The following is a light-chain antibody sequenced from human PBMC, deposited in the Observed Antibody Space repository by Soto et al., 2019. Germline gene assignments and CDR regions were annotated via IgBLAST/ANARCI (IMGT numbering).Light chain of an antibody. CDR3: QQYNGYWT. CDR1: QSISDS. CDR2: EAS. Sequence: DIQMTQSPSTLSASVGDRVTITCRASQSISDSLAWYQQKPGKAPKLLIYEASTLKSGVPSRFSGSRSGTEYNLTISSLQPDVFAIYYCQQYNGYWTFGQGTKVEIK. V-gene: IGKV1-5*03. J-gene: IGKJ1*01.